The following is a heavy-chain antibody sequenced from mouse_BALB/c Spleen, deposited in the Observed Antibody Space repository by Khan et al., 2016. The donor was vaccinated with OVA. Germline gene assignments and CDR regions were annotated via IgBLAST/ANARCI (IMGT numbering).Heavy chain of an antibody. CDR2: ISYDGSN. D-gene: IGHD2-1*01. CDR3: ARRNCNYDYAMDY. J-gene: IGHJ4*01. Sequence: EVQLQESGPGLVKPSQSLSLTCSVTGYSITSGYYWNWIRQFPGNKLEWMGYISYDGSNNYNPSLKNRISITRDTSKNQFFLKLISVTTEDTATYYGARRNCNYDYAMDYWGQGTSVNVSS. V-gene: IGHV3-6*02. CDR1: GYSITSGYY.